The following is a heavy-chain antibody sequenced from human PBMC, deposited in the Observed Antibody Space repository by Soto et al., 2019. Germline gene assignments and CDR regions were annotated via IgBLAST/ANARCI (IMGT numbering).Heavy chain of an antibody. D-gene: IGHD7-27*01. CDR1: GFSLTTDGVG. J-gene: IGHJ4*02. CDR2: IYWDDDE. Sequence: QITLKESGPTLVTPTQTLTLTCSFSGFSLTTDGVGVGWVRQPPGEALEWLALIYWDDDERYSPSLKTRLTITKAPPKNQVVLKRTNMDPEDTATYYCPHPRNLITGDAQGGDFDYWGQGPRVTVPP. V-gene: IGHV2-5*02. CDR3: PHPRNLITGDAQGGDFDY.